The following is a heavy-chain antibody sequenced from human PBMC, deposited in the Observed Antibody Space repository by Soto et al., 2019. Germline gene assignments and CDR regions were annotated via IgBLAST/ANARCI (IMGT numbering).Heavy chain of an antibody. V-gene: IGHV4-59*01. CDR3: ARGGYDDAFDI. J-gene: IGHJ3*02. Sequence: SETLSLTCTVSGGSISSYYWSWIWQPPGKGLEWIGYIYYSGSTNYNPSLKSRVTISVDTSKNQFSLKLSSVTAADTAVYYCARGGYDDAFDIWGQGTMVTVSS. D-gene: IGHD1-1*01. CDR2: IYYSGST. CDR1: GGSISSYY.